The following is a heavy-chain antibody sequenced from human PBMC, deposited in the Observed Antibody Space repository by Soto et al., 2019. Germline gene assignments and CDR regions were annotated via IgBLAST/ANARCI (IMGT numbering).Heavy chain of an antibody. CDR1: GGTFSSYA. V-gene: IGHV1-69*01. CDR2: IIPIFGTE. D-gene: IGHD6-13*01. CDR3: ARRSSPSIAAGGYYYYGMDV. Sequence: QVQLVQSGAEVKKPGSSVKVSCKASGGTFSSYAISWVRQAPGQGLEWMGGIIPIFGTENYAQKFQGRVTITADESTSTAYMELSSLRSEDTAVYYCARRSSPSIAAGGYYYYGMDVWGQGTTVTVSS. J-gene: IGHJ6*02.